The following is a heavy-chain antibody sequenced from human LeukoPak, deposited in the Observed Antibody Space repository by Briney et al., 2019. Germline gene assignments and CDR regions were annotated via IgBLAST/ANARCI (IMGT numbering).Heavy chain of an antibody. CDR2: FEPEDGET. Sequence: GASVKVSFKVSGYILTELSMHWVRHAPGKGLELMGGFEPEDGETIYSHKFQGRVTITEATSIDTAYLELSSLISEDTAVYYCAASFPGELLHYWGQGTLVTVSS. V-gene: IGHV1-24*01. J-gene: IGHJ4*02. D-gene: IGHD3-16*01. CDR1: GYILTELS. CDR3: AASFPGELLHY.